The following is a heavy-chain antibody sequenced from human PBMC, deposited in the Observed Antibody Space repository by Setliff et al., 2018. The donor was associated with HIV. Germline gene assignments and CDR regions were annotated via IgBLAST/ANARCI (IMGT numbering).Heavy chain of an antibody. CDR3: AKALYGHSSAVGPDF. D-gene: IGHD4-17*01. CDR2: ISHSGETT. Sequence: GGSLRLSCAASGFTFSTFAMSWVRQAPGKGLEWVSTISHSGETTYFADSVKGRFTNSRDNSKNTLYLQMSSLKVDDTAIYFCAKALYGHSSAVGPDFWGQGTLVTVSS. V-gene: IGHV3-23*01. J-gene: IGHJ4*02. CDR1: GFTFSTFA.